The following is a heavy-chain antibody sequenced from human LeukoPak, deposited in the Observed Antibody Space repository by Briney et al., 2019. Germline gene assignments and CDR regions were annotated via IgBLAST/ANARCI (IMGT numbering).Heavy chain of an antibody. CDR1: GGTFSSYA. Sequence: SVKVSCKASGGTFSSYAISWVRQAPGRGLEWMGGIIPIFGTANYAQKFQGRVTITTDESTSTAYMELSSLRSEDTAVYYCARESPQAWLHFDAFDIWGQGTMVTVSS. CDR2: IIPIFGTA. D-gene: IGHD5-12*01. J-gene: IGHJ3*02. V-gene: IGHV1-69*05. CDR3: ARESPQAWLHFDAFDI.